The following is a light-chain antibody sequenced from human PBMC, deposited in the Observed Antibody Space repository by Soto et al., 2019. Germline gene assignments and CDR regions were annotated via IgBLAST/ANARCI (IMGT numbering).Light chain of an antibody. CDR2: DAS. Sequence: LMNKNPSSLFASVGDRVTITCPATQDINIYLNWYQQKPGKAPNLLIYDASNLEIGVPSRFSGSGSGTHFTFTISSLQTEDIGTYYCQQYYMLPISFGRGTRLEI. V-gene: IGKV1-33*01. CDR1: QDINIY. CDR3: QQYYMLPIS. J-gene: IGKJ5*01.